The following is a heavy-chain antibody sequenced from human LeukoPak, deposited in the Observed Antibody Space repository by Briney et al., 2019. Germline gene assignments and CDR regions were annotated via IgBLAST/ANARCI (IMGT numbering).Heavy chain of an antibody. CDR2: IYPGDSDT. CDR1: GFTFSTHW. CDR3: ARYYFWTGSYFFDC. D-gene: IGHD3/OR15-3a*01. V-gene: IGHV5-51*01. J-gene: IGHJ4*02. Sequence: GESLKISCKTSGFTFSTHWIAWLRQMPGEGLQLMRIIYPGDSDTNYSPSFQGQVTISADKSTNTAYLQWSSLKASDTAMYYCARYYFWTGSYFFDCWGQGTLVTVSS.